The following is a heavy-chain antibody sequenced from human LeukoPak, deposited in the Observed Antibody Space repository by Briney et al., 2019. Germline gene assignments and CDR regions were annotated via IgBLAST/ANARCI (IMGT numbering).Heavy chain of an antibody. CDR1: GFNFSSYA. Sequence: GSLRLSCAASGFNFSSYAMSWVRQAPGEGLEWVSAISGSGGSTYYADSVKGRFTISRDNSKNTLYLQMNSLRAEDTAVYYCAKVPRDYGDLDLDYWGQGTLVTVSS. CDR3: AKVPRDYGDLDLDY. D-gene: IGHD4-17*01. CDR2: ISGSGGST. J-gene: IGHJ4*02. V-gene: IGHV3-23*01.